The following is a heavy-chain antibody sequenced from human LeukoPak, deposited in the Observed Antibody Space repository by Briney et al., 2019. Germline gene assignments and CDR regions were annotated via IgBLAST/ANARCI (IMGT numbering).Heavy chain of an antibody. D-gene: IGHD3-10*01. J-gene: IGHJ4*02. CDR1: GGSISSY. Sequence: SETLSLTCTVSGGSISSYWSWIRQSPGKGLEWIGYIYFAGTTNYNPSLKSRLTISIDTSRNQFSLKLSSATAADTAIYYCVNGGSYLTKWGQGTLVTVSS. V-gene: IGHV4-59*01. CDR2: IYFAGTT. CDR3: VNGGSYLTK.